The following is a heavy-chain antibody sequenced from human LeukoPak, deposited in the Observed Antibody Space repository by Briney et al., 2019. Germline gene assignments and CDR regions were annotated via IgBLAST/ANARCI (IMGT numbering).Heavy chain of an antibody. J-gene: IGHJ4*02. Sequence: PSETLSLTCTVSGGSISSYYWSWIRQPPGKGLEWIGYIYYSGSTNYNPSLKSRVTISVDTSKNQFSLKLSSVTAADTAVYYCARVRRSIVVVPAALFDYWGQGTLVTVSS. D-gene: IGHD2-2*01. CDR3: ARVRRSIVVVPAALFDY. V-gene: IGHV4-59*08. CDR2: IYYSGST. CDR1: GGSISSYY.